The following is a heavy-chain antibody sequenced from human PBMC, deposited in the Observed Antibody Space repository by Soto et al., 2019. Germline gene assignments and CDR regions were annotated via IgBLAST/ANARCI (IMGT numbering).Heavy chain of an antibody. V-gene: IGHV3-33*01. CDR3: ARDGIGGTVFRGYLDY. CDR1: GGIFHGYG. J-gene: IGHJ4*02. CDR2: IRFDGSNE. D-gene: IGHD1-7*01. Sequence: QEQLVESGGGVVQPGTSLRLSCAVPGGIFHGYGMHWVRQAPGKGLEWVAIIRFDGSNEEYADSVKGRFTSSRDNSKNTLYLQMNTVGAEDTAVYYCARDGIGGTVFRGYLDYWGRGTVVTVSS.